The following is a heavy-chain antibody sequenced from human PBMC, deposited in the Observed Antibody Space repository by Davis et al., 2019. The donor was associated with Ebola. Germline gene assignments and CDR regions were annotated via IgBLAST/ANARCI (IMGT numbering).Heavy chain of an antibody. CDR1: GFTFSDYY. V-gene: IGHV3-11*06. J-gene: IGHJ4*02. D-gene: IGHD3-3*01. CDR3: ARAPFSDFWSGLEFDY. Sequence: GGSLRLSCAASGFTFSDYYMSWIRQAPGKGLEWVSSISSDSDYIYYADSAKGRFTISRDNAKNSLYLQMNSLRAEDTAVYYCARAPFSDFWSGLEFDYWGQGTLVTVSS. CDR2: ISSDSDYI.